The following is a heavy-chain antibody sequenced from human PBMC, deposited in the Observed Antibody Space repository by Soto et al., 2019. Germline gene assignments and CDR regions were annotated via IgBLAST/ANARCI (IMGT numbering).Heavy chain of an antibody. D-gene: IGHD1-1*01. V-gene: IGHV4-39*01. CDR3: VRHPSITTMTLDY. J-gene: IGHJ4*02. CDR1: DYSIIRSNHY. Sequence: SDTLSLTCTVSDYSIIRSNHYWVLIRHSPGRGLEWIGSVFHSGTTYFNPSLKNRVTVSLDTSKDRFSLNFVSVTAGDSAVYYCVRHPSITTMTLDYWGQGPLVTAPQ. CDR2: VFHSGTT.